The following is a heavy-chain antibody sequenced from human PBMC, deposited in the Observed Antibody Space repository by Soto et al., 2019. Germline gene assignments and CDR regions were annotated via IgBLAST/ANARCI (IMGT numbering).Heavy chain of an antibody. D-gene: IGHD3-22*01. CDR3: AKDTPDYYDSSGYLGY. Sequence: LRLSCAASGFTFSSYGMHWVRQAPGKGLEWVAVISYDGSNKYYADSVKGRFTISRDNSKNTLYLQMNSLRAEDTAVYYCAKDTPDYYDSSGYLGYWGQGTLVTVSS. V-gene: IGHV3-30*18. CDR1: GFTFSSYG. J-gene: IGHJ4*02. CDR2: ISYDGSNK.